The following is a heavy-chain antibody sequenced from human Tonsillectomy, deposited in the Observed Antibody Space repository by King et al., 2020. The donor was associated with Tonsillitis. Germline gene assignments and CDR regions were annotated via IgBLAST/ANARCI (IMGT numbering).Heavy chain of an antibody. Sequence: VQLVESGGGLVQPGGSLRLSCAASGFTFSSYAMSWVRQAPGKGLEWVSAISGSGGSTYYADSVKGRFTISRDNSKNTLSLQMNSLRAEDTAVYYCAANPGGSRLPDCFDPWGQGTLVTVSS. CDR3: AANPGGSRLPDCFDP. CDR2: ISGSGGST. D-gene: IGHD3-16*01. J-gene: IGHJ5*02. CDR1: GFTFSSYA. V-gene: IGHV3-23*04.